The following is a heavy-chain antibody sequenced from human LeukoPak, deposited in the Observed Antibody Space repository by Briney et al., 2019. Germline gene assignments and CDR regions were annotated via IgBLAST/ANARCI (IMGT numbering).Heavy chain of an antibody. J-gene: IGHJ4*02. Sequence: PGGSLRLSCSTSGFIFSSYPMHWVRQPPGKGLEYVSGITSNGDSTNCADSVKGRFTISRDNSKNTLSLHMSSLRAEDTAVYYCVKDQGEYSSSWYYFDNWGQGTLVTVSS. CDR2: ITSNGDST. CDR3: VKDQGEYSSSWYYFDN. V-gene: IGHV3-64D*06. CDR1: GFIFSSYP. D-gene: IGHD6-13*01.